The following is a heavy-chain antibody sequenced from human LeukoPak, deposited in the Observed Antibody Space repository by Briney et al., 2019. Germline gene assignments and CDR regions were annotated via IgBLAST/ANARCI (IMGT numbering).Heavy chain of an antibody. CDR1: GGSFSGYY. J-gene: IGHJ4*02. CDR3: ARGRAAAY. V-gene: IGHV4-34*01. CDR2: INHSGST. Sequence: PSETLSLTCAVYGGSFSGYYWSWIRQPPGKGLEWIGEINHSGSTNYNPSLKSRVTISVDTSKNQFSLKLSSVTAADTAVYYCARGRAAAYWDQGTLVTVSS. D-gene: IGHD6-13*01.